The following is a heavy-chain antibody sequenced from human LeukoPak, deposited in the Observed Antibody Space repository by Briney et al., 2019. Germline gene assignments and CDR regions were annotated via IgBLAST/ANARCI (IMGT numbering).Heavy chain of an antibody. CDR2: INHSGST. Sequence: KSSETLSLTCAVYGGSFSGYYWSWIRQPPGKGLEWIGEINHSGSTNYNPSLKSRVTISVDTSKNQFSLKLSSVTTADTAVYYCARGTPPVLIWFGDGSYAFDIWGQGTMVTVSA. CDR3: ARGTPPVLIWFGDGSYAFDI. D-gene: IGHD3-10*01. V-gene: IGHV4-34*01. J-gene: IGHJ3*02. CDR1: GGSFSGYY.